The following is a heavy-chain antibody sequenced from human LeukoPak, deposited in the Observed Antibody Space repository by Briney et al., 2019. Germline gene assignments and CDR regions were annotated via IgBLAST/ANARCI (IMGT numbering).Heavy chain of an antibody. V-gene: IGHV3-23*01. D-gene: IGHD6-13*01. CDR1: GFTFSSYA. J-gene: IGHJ6*02. CDR3: AKSRYSNQIYYYYYGMDV. CDR2: ISGSGGST. Sequence: GGSPRLSCAASGFTFSSYAMSWVRQAPGKGLEWVSAISGSGGSTYYADSVKGRFTISRDNSKNTLYLQMNSLRAEDTAVYYCAKSRYSNQIYYYYYGMDVWGQGTTVTVSS.